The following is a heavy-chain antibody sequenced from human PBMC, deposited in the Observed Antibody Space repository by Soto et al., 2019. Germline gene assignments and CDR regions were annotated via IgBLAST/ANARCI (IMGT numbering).Heavy chain of an antibody. V-gene: IGHV1-69*13. CDR3: ARDDVRVGVDCSSTSCYFRLPNWFDP. CDR1: GGTFSSYA. D-gene: IGHD2-2*01. Sequence: GASVKVSCKASGGTFSSYAISWVRQAPGQGLEWMGGIIPIFGTANYAQKFQGRVTITADESTSTAYMELSSLRSEDTAVYYCARDDVRVGVDCSSTSCYFRLPNWFDPWGQGTLVTVSS. J-gene: IGHJ5*02. CDR2: IIPIFGTA.